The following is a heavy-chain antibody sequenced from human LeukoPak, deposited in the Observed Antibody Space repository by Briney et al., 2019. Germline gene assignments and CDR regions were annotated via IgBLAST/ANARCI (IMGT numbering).Heavy chain of an antibody. CDR1: GGSISSYY. V-gene: IGHV4-59*01. CDR2: IYYSGST. J-gene: IGHJ6*02. CDR3: ARGPPRDIVVEPAAMPAPWGMDV. D-gene: IGHD2-2*01. Sequence: SETLSLTCTVSGGSISSYYWSWIRQPPGKGLEWIGYIYYSGSTNYNPSLKSRVTISVDTSKNQFSLKLSSVTAADTAVYYCARGPPRDIVVEPAAMPAPWGMDVWGQGTTVTVSS.